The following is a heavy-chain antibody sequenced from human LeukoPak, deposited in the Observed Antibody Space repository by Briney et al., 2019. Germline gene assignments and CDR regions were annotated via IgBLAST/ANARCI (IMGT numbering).Heavy chain of an antibody. D-gene: IGHD3-9*01. Sequence: SETLSLTCTVSGGSISSNSYYWGWIRQPPGKGLEWIASIYYSESTYYNSSLKSRVTISVDTSKNQFSLKLSSVTAAHTAVYYCATHPDKYDILTGYDPMDRPFDYWGQGTLVTVSS. CDR3: ATHPDKYDILTGYDPMDRPFDY. CDR2: IYYSEST. J-gene: IGHJ4*02. V-gene: IGHV4-39*07. CDR1: GGSISSNSYY.